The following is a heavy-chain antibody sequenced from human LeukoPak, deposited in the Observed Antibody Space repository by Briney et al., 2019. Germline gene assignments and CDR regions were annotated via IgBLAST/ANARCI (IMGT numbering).Heavy chain of an antibody. D-gene: IGHD6-13*01. V-gene: IGHV3-21*01. Sequence: GVSLRLSSAASGFTFSSYSMNWVRQARGKGLEWVSSISSSSSYIYYADSVKGRFTISRDNAKNSLYLQMNSLRAEDTAVYYCARSIAAAPPDYWGQGTLVTVSS. CDR1: GFTFSSYS. CDR2: ISSSSSYI. CDR3: ARSIAAAPPDY. J-gene: IGHJ4*02.